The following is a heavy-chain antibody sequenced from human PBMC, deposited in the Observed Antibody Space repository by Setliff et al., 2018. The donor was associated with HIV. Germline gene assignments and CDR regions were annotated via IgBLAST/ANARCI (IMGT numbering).Heavy chain of an antibody. Sequence: PSETLSLTCSVSGGSITSSGYHWGWIRQPPGKGLEWIGNIYYSGSTYYNPSLKSRITISVDTSKNQFSLKLSSVTAADTAVYYCARHYQHSWVGVDYYFMDVWGKGTTVTVSS. CDR1: GGSITSSGYH. J-gene: IGHJ6*03. CDR3: ARHYQHSWVGVDYYFMDV. D-gene: IGHD1-26*01. V-gene: IGHV4-39*01. CDR2: IYYSGST.